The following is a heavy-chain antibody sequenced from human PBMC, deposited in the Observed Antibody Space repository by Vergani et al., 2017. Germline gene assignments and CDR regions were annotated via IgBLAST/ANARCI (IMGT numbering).Heavy chain of an antibody. V-gene: IGHV4-61*02. Sequence: QVQLQESGPGLVKPSQTLSLTCSVSGGSTTSGGFYWSWIRQPAGKGLEWIGRIHTTGSTKYNPSLESRVTMSVDTSNNQFSLRLSSVTAADTAIYYCARLSHGNDYFSPFDYWGQGTLVTVSS. J-gene: IGHJ4*02. CDR3: ARLSHGNDYFSPFDY. D-gene: IGHD2/OR15-2a*01. CDR2: IHTTGST. CDR1: GGSTTSGGFY.